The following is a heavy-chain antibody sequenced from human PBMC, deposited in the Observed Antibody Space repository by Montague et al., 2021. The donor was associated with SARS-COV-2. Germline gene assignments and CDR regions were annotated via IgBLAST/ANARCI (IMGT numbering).Heavy chain of an antibody. Sequence: VKPTQTLTLTCTFSGFSLSTSGMCVSWIRQPPGKALEWLARIXWDDDKYYSTSLKTRLTISKDTSKNQVVLTMTNMDPVDTATYYCARMTVAGIPFDYWGQGTLVTVSS. CDR2: IXWDDDK. CDR3: ARMTVAGIPFDY. J-gene: IGHJ4*02. D-gene: IGHD6-19*01. V-gene: IGHV2-70*11. CDR1: GFSLSTSGMC.